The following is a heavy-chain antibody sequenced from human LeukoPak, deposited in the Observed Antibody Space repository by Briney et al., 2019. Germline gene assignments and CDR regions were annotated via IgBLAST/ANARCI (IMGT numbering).Heavy chain of an antibody. CDR3: AHVMHYDFWSGYMFDY. D-gene: IGHD3-3*01. CDR1: GFSLSTSGVG. V-gene: IGHV2-5*01. CDR2: IYWSDDK. Sequence: ESGPTLVNPTQTLTLTCTFSGFSLSTSGVGVGWIRQPPGKALEWLALIYWSDDKRYSPSLKSRLTTTKDTSKNQVVLTMTNMDPVDTATYYCAHVMHYDFWSGYMFDYWGQGTLVTVSS. J-gene: IGHJ4*02.